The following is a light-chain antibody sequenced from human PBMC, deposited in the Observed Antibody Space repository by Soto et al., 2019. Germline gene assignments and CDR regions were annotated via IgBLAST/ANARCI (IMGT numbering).Light chain of an antibody. V-gene: IGKV3-15*01. CDR1: QSVSSN. J-gene: IGKJ1*01. CDR3: QQYNNWART. CDR2: GAS. Sequence: DIEMTESPATLYVSPRGIVKLSCRASQSVSSNLAWYQQKPGQAPRLLIYGASTRATGIPARFSGSGSGTEFTLALSSLHSEYFAVYYCQQYNNWARTFGQGTKVDIK.